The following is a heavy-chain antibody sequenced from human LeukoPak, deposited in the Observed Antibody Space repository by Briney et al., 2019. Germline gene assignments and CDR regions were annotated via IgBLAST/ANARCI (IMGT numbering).Heavy chain of an antibody. CDR2: IDPSDSYT. J-gene: IGHJ6*04. V-gene: IGHV5-10-1*01. Sequence: GESLRISCKGSGYSFTSYWISFVRQMPGKGLEWMGRIDPSDSYTNYSPSFQGHVTISADKSISTAYLQWSSLKASDTAMYYCARSGYCSGGSCYTSRDYYYYYGMDVWGKGTTVTVSS. CDR3: ARSGYCSGGSCYTSRDYYYYYGMDV. CDR1: GYSFTSYW. D-gene: IGHD2-15*01.